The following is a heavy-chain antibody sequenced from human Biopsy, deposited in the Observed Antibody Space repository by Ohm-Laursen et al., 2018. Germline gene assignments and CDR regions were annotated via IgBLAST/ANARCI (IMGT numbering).Heavy chain of an antibody. J-gene: IGHJ3*01. Sequence: SDTLSLTCAVYGESFNDYYWGWIRQAPGKGLEWLGSVHYSGATYYNPPLTSRATISVGTAKNQFFLKLRPATAADTAVYYCARPLRGGEYEGFDLWGPGTMVSVSP. CDR2: VHYSGAT. V-gene: IGHV4-39*01. CDR3: ARPLRGGEYEGFDL. D-gene: IGHD4-17*01. CDR1: GESFNDYY.